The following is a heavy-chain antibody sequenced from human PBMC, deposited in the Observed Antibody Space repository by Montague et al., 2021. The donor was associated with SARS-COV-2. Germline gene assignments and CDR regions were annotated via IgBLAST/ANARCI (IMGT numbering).Heavy chain of an antibody. J-gene: IGHJ4*02. D-gene: IGHD3-10*01. CDR1: GGSISSSSYY. Sequence: SETLSLTCTVSGGSISSSSYYWGWIRQPPGKGLEWFGSIFYSGXTXYXXXXKSRVTISVDTSKNQFSLKLSSVTPADTAVYYCASMVRAQVYYFDYWGQGTLVTVSS. CDR3: ASMVRAQVYYFDY. V-gene: IGHV4-39*01. CDR2: IFYSGXT.